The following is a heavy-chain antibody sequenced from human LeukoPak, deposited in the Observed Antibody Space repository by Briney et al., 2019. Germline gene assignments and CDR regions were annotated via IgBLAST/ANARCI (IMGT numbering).Heavy chain of an antibody. CDR3: ASSITIFGVAGYDAFDI. V-gene: IGHV1-8*03. D-gene: IGHD3-3*01. Sequence: ASVKVSCKASGYTFTNYDINWVRQATGQGLEWMGWMNPNSGNTGYAQKFQGRVAITRNTSISTAYMELSSLRSEDTAVYYCASSITIFGVAGYDAFDIWGQGTMVTVSS. CDR2: MNPNSGNT. CDR1: GYTFTNYD. J-gene: IGHJ3*02.